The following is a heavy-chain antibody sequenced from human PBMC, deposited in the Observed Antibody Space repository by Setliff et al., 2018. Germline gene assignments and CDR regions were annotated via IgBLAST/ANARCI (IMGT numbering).Heavy chain of an antibody. CDR1: GGSFSGYY. Sequence: PSETLSLTCAVYGGSFSGYYWSWIRQPPGKGLEWIGEINHTGSTYYNPSLKSRVTMSVNTSKSQLSLKLSSVTAADTAVYYCARGFDVCGGGACYTDGPYYLDYWGLGTLVTVSS. V-gene: IGHV4-34*01. D-gene: IGHD2-21*02. CDR2: INHTGST. J-gene: IGHJ4*02. CDR3: ARGFDVCGGGACYTDGPYYLDY.